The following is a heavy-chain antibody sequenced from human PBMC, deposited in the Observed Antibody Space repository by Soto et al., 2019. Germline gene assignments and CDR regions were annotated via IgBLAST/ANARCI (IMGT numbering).Heavy chain of an antibody. V-gene: IGHV3-23*01. CDR3: AKDQVNYYGSGARYYYYYGMDV. D-gene: IGHD3-10*01. CDR1: GFTFSSYA. J-gene: IGHJ6*02. Sequence: GGSLRLSCAASGFTFSSYAMSWVRQAPGKGLEWVSAISGSGGSTYYADSVKGRFTISRDNSKNTLYLQMNSLRAEDTAVYYCAKDQVNYYGSGARYYYYYGMDVWGQGTTVTVSS. CDR2: ISGSGGST.